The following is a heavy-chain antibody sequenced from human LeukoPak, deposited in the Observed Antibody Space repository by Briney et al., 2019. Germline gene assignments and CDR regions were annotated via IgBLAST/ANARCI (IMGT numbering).Heavy chain of an antibody. D-gene: IGHD4-17*01. CDR2: ISYDGSNK. CDR1: GFTFSSYA. J-gene: IGHJ4*02. Sequence: PGRSQRLSCAASGFTFSSYAMHWVRQAPGKGLEWVAVISYDGSNKYYADSVKGRFTISRDNSKNTLYLQMNSLRSEDTAVYYCARARPTVTTFFTPKNYFDYWGQGTLVTVSS. CDR3: ARARPTVTTFFTPKNYFDY. V-gene: IGHV3-30*04.